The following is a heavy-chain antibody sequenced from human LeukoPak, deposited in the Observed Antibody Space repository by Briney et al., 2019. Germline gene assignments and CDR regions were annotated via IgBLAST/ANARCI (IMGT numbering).Heavy chain of an antibody. J-gene: IGHJ4*02. CDR3: VRGASDTSGYYYVLDY. CDR1: GSTFTIYY. CDR2: INPSGTST. D-gene: IGHD3-22*01. V-gene: IGHV1-46*01. Sequence: ASVKVSCKASGSTFTIYYTHWVRQAPGQGLEWMGIINPSGTSTSYPQNFQGRVTMTRDTSTSTVYMELSSLTSDDTAVYYCVRGASDTSGYYYVLDYWGQGTLVTVSS.